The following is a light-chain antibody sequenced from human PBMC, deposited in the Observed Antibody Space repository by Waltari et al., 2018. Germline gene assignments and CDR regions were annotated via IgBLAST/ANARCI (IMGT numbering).Light chain of an antibody. CDR1: QSISSY. Sequence: DIQMTQSPSSLSASVGDRVTITCRASQSISSYLNWYQQKPGKAPKLLIYAASSLQSGVPSRFSGSGSGTDFTLTISSLQPEDFATYYCQHSDGPSPFGQGTKLEIK. J-gene: IGKJ2*01. CDR2: AAS. CDR3: QHSDGPSP. V-gene: IGKV1-39*01.